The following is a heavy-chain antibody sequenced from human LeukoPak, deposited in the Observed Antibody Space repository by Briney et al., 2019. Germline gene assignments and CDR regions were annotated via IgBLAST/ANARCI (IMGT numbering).Heavy chain of an antibody. CDR2: IYHSGST. CDR3: ARGFWSGYYNSNWFDP. D-gene: IGHD3-3*01. CDR1: GGSVNSGGYY. Sequence: KPSQTLSLTCTNSGGSVNSGGYYWSWIRQSPGKGLEWIGYIYHSGSTNYNPSLKSRVTISVDRFKNHFSLKLKSVTAADTAVYYCARGFWSGYYNSNWFDPWGQGTLVTVSS. J-gene: IGHJ5*02. V-gene: IGHV4-30-2*06.